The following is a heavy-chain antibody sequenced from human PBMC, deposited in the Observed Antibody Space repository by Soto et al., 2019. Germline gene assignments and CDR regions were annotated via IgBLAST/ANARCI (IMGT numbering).Heavy chain of an antibody. CDR2: IFSSGTT. J-gene: IGHJ6*02. CDR1: GDSISSGNKY. CDR3: ARVPSPFDYYYAMDV. Sequence: SETLSLTCAVSGDSISSGNKYWSWIRQAPGKGLEWIGYIFSSGTTYYNPSLKSRLTMSLDTSQNQFSLRLASVTDADSAVYYCARVPSPFDYYYAMDVWGQGTTVTVSS. D-gene: IGHD3-16*01. V-gene: IGHV4-30-4*01.